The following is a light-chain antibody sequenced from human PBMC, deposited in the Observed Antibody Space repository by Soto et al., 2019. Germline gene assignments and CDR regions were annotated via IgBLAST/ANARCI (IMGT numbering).Light chain of an antibody. Sequence: DIQMNQSPSTLSASVGDRVTITCRASQSISSWLAWYQQKPGKAPKLLIYDASSLESGVPSRFSGSGSGTEFTLAISSLQPDDFASYYCQQYNSYWYPFPQGTGLEIK. CDR1: QSISSW. V-gene: IGKV1-5*01. CDR3: QQYNSYWYP. CDR2: DAS. J-gene: IGKJ2*01.